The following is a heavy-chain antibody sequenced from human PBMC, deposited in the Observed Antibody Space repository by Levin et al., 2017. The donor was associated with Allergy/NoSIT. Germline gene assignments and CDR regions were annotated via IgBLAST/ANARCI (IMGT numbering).Heavy chain of an antibody. J-gene: IGHJ4*02. Sequence: QSGGSLRLSCAASGFTFSNYAMSWVRQAPGKGPEWISGISGSGGSTSYADSVKGRFTISRDNSKNTLYLQMDGLRAEDTAVYYCVKGWDFYDATGYYPFAYWGQGTLVTVSS. D-gene: IGHD3-22*01. CDR2: ISGSGGST. V-gene: IGHV3-23*01. CDR3: VKGWDFYDATGYYPFAY. CDR1: GFTFSNYA.